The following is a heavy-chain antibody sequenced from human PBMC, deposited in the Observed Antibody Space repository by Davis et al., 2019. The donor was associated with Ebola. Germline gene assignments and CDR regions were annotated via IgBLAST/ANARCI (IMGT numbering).Heavy chain of an antibody. Sequence: GGSLRLSCAASGFTFSSYEMNWVRQAPGKGLEWVSYISSCGSTIYYADSVKGRFTISRDNAKNSLYLQMNSLRAEDTAVYYCARDPTEVPAAIGYWGQGTLVTVSS. CDR3: ARDPTEVPAAIGY. CDR1: GFTFSSYE. V-gene: IGHV3-48*03. D-gene: IGHD2-2*01. J-gene: IGHJ4*02. CDR2: ISSCGSTI.